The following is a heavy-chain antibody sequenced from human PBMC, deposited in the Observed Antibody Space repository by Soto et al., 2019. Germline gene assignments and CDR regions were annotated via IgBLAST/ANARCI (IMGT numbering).Heavy chain of an antibody. D-gene: IGHD4-17*01. CDR2: IWYDGSNK. Sequence: GGSLRLSCAASGFTFSSYGMHWVRQAPGKGLEWVAVIWYDGSNKYYADSVKGRFTISRDNSKNTLYLQMNSLRAEDTAVYYCARDGRGTTVTTEPYYYGMDVWGHGTTVTVSS. CDR3: ARDGRGTTVTTEPYYYGMDV. J-gene: IGHJ6*02. V-gene: IGHV3-33*01. CDR1: GFTFSSYG.